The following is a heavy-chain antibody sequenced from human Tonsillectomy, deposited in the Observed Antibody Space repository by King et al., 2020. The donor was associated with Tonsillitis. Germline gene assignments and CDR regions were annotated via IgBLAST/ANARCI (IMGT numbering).Heavy chain of an antibody. D-gene: IGHD1-26*01. CDR1: GGSFSGNY. V-gene: IGHV4-34*01. CDR3: ARERRIPKYIGNDYIHAFDV. J-gene: IGHJ3*01. CDR2: INHSGST. Sequence: VQLQQWGAGLLKPSETLSLTCAVSGGSFSGNYWTWIRQPPGEGLEWVGEINHSGSTNYNPSLESRVTISVDTSKSQFSLKLTSVTAADTATYYCARERRIPKYIGNDYIHAFDVWGQGTMVTVSS.